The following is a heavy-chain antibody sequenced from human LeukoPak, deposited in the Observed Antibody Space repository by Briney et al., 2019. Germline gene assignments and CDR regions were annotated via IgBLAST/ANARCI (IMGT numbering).Heavy chain of an antibody. Sequence: PSQTLSLTCTVSGGSISSGDYYWSWIRQPPGKGLELIGYIYYSGSTYYNPSLKSRVTISVDTSKNQFSLKLSSVTAADTAVYYCARDPSAAFDAFDIWGQGTMVTVSS. J-gene: IGHJ3*02. CDR1: GGSISSGDYY. CDR2: IYYSGST. D-gene: IGHD2-2*01. V-gene: IGHV4-30-4*08. CDR3: ARDPSAAFDAFDI.